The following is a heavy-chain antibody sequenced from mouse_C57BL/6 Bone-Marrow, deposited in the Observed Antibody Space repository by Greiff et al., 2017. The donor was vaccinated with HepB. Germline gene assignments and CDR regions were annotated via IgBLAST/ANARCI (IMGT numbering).Heavy chain of an antibody. CDR1: GFTFSSYG. CDR3: ARRRDL. V-gene: IGHV5-6*02. Sequence: EVKLVESGGDLVKPGGSLKLSCAASGFTFSSYGLSWVRQTPDKRLEWVATISSGGSYTYYPDSVKGRFTISRDNAKNTLYLQMSSLKSEDTAMYYCARRRDLWGTGTTVTVSS. CDR2: ISSGGSYT. J-gene: IGHJ1*03.